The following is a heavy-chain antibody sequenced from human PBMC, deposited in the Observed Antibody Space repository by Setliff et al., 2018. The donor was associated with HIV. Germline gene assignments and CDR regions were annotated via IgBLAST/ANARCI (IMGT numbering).Heavy chain of an antibody. J-gene: IGHJ4*02. CDR3: ARGGYGDYVY. V-gene: IGHV1-46*01. D-gene: IGHD4-17*01. Sequence: ASVKVSCKASEYTFTSYYMHWVRQAPGQGLEWMGIINPSSGSTTYAQKFQGRVTMTRDTSTSTVYMELSSLRSEDTAVYYCARGGYGDYVYWGQGTLVTVSS. CDR1: EYTFTSYY. CDR2: INPSSGST.